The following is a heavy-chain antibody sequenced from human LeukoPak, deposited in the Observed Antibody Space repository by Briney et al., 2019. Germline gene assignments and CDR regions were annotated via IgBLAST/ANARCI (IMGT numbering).Heavy chain of an antibody. V-gene: IGHV5-51*01. D-gene: IGHD3-10*01. CDR2: IYPGDSDA. CDR1: GYTFTSYG. CDR3: ARRFLGGSGSYAFDY. Sequence: GASVKVSFKASGYTFTSYGISWVRQMPGKGLEWMGIIYPGDSDARYNPSFQGQVTISADKSISTAYLQWSSLKASDTAMYYCARRFLGGSGSYAFDYWGQGTLVTVSS. J-gene: IGHJ4*02.